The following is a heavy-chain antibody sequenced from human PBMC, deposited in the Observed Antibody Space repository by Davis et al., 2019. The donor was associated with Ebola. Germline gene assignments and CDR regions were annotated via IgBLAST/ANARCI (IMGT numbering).Heavy chain of an antibody. CDR1: GYTFTSYD. Sequence: AASVKVSRKASGYTFTSYDINWVRQATGQGLEWMGWMNPNSGNTGYAQKFQGRVTMTRNTSISTAYMELSSLRSEDTAVYYCARSSGSYYYYGMDVWGQGTTVTVSS. J-gene: IGHJ6*02. D-gene: IGHD1-26*01. V-gene: IGHV1-8*01. CDR2: MNPNSGNT. CDR3: ARSSGSYYYYGMDV.